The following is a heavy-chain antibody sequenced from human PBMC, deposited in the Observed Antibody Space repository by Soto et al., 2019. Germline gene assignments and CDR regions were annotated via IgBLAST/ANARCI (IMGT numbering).Heavy chain of an antibody. CDR3: ARTDVLRYFDLDY. J-gene: IGHJ4*02. D-gene: IGHD3-9*01. V-gene: IGHV4-59*01. CDR2: IYYSGST. Sequence: SETLSLTCTVSGGSISSYYWSWIRQPPGKGLEWIGYIYYSGSTNYNPPLKSRVTISVDTSKNQFSLKLSSVTAADTAVYYCARTDVLRYFDLDYWGQGTLVTVSS. CDR1: GGSISSYY.